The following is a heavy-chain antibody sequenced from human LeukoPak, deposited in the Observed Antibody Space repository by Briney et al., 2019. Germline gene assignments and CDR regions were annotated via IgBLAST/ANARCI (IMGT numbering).Heavy chain of an antibody. V-gene: IGHV3-30*02. J-gene: IGHJ4*02. CDR1: GFTFSSYG. Sequence: GGSLRLSCAASGFTFSSYGMHWVRQAPGKGLEWVAFIRYDGSNKYYADSVRGRFTISRDNSKNTLYLQMNSLRAEDTAVYYCAKSPIRGVGYFDYWGQGTLVTVSS. CDR2: IRYDGSNK. CDR3: AKSPIRGVGYFDY. D-gene: IGHD3-10*01.